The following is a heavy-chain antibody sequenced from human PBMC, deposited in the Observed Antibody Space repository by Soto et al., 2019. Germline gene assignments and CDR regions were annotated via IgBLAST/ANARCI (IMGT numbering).Heavy chain of an antibody. CDR2: ISSSSSTI. CDR1: GFTFSSYS. Sequence: GGSLRLSCAASGFTFSSYSMNLVRQAPGKGLEWVSYISSSSSTIYYADSVKGRFTISRDNAKNSLYLQMNSLRDEDTAVYYCARDPGDYGEYGMDVWGQGTTVTVSS. J-gene: IGHJ6*02. CDR3: ARDPGDYGEYGMDV. D-gene: IGHD4-17*01. V-gene: IGHV3-48*02.